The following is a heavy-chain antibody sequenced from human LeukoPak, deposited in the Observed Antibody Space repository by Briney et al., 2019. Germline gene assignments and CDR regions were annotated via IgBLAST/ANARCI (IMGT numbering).Heavy chain of an antibody. D-gene: IGHD1-26*01. V-gene: IGHV4-30-4*08. Sequence: SETLSLTCTVSGGSISSGDYYWSWIRQPPGKGLEWIGYIYYSGSTYYNPSLKSRVTISVDTSKNQFSLKLSSVTAADTAVYYCARLFLRELYFDYWGQGTLVTVSS. CDR2: IYYSGST. J-gene: IGHJ4*02. CDR3: ARLFLRELYFDY. CDR1: GGSISSGDYY.